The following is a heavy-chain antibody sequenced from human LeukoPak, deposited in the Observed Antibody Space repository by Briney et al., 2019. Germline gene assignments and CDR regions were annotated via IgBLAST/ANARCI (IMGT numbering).Heavy chain of an antibody. V-gene: IGHV4-39*01. CDR2: IYYTGTT. CDR1: GGSISSSAYH. J-gene: IGHJ4*02. Sequence: PSETLSLTCTVSGGSISSSAYHWGWIRQPPGKGLEWIGSIYYTGTTYYNPSLKSRITISADTSKSQFSLKVRSVTAADTAVYYCARLPTYYFDYWGQGTLVTVSS. CDR3: ARLPTYYFDY.